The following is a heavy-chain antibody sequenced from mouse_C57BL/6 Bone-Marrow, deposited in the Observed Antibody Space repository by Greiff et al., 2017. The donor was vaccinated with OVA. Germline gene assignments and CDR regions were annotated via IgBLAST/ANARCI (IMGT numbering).Heavy chain of an antibody. J-gene: IGHJ2*01. CDR1: GYTFTSYW. V-gene: IGHV1-69*01. Sequence: QVQLQQPGAELVMPGASVKLSCKASGYTFTSYWMHWVKQRPGQGLEWIGEIDPSDSYTNYNQKFKGKSTLTVDKSSSTAYMQLSSLTSEDSAVYYCASDYGILFDYWGQGTTLTVAS. CDR2: IDPSDSYT. CDR3: ASDYGILFDY. D-gene: IGHD1-1*01.